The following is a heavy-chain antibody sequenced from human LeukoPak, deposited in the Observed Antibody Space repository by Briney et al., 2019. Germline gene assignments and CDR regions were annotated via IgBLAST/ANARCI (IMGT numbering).Heavy chain of an antibody. D-gene: IGHD2-2*01. Sequence: GGSLRLSCAASGFTFSSYGMHWVRQAPGKGLEWVAVISYDGSNKYYADSVKGRFTISRDNSKNTLYLQMNSLRAEDTAAYYCANPRRDGQLHWGQGTLVTVSS. CDR3: ANPRRDGQLH. CDR1: GFTFSSYG. V-gene: IGHV3-30*18. CDR2: ISYDGSNK. J-gene: IGHJ4*02.